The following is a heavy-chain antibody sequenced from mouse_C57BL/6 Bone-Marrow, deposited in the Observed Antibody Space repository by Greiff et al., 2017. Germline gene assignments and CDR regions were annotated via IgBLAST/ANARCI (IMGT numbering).Heavy chain of an antibody. J-gene: IGHJ2*01. D-gene: IGHD2-4*01. V-gene: IGHV1-59*01. CDR3: ARREDDYDGFDY. CDR1: GYTFTSYW. CDR2: IDPSDSYT. Sequence: QVQLKQPGAELVRPGTSVKLSCKASGYTFTSYWMHWVKQRPGQGLEWIGVIDPSDSYTNYNQKFKGKATLTVDTSSSTAYMQLSSLTSEDSAVYYCARREDDYDGFDYWGQGTTLTVSS.